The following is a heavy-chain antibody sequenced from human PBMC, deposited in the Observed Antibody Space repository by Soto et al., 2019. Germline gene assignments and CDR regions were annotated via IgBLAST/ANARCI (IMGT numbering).Heavy chain of an antibody. D-gene: IGHD5-12*01. J-gene: IGHJ4*02. CDR1: GFRFSDYY. CDR2: ISGSSRHT. V-gene: IGHV3-11*05. CDR3: ARFGSGYAYY. Sequence: QVQLEASGGGLVKPGGSLRLSCVASGFRFSDYYMTWIRQAPGKGLEWVSFISGSSRHTKDADSVRGRFITSRDNAKNSLYLQMNSLRAEDTAVYDCARFGSGYAYYWGQGTLVPVSS.